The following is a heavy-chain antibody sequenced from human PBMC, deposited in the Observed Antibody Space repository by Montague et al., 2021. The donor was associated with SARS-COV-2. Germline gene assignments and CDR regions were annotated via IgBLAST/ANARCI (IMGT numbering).Heavy chain of an antibody. Sequence: SETLSLTCAVYGGSSSGYYLRWTRPPPGKAPQCCLDINHFPSPNSNPSLTGPDPISAHTATNQFSLTRGSATAADTAVYYCARGRRIAARPSEGYFALWGRGTEVPVSS. J-gene: IGHJ2*01. CDR2: INHFPSP. CDR1: GGSSSGYY. V-gene: IGHV4-34*01. D-gene: IGHD6-6*01. CDR3: ARGRRIAARPSEGYFAL.